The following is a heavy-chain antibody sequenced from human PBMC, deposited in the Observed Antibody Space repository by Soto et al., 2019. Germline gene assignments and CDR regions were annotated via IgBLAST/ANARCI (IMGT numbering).Heavy chain of an antibody. CDR1: GGTFSSYA. D-gene: IGHD2-2*01. CDR3: ARDLRVPAAMMEYYYYGMDV. V-gene: IGHV1-69*01. Sequence: QVQLVQSGAEVKKPGSSVKLSCKASGGTFSSYAISWVRQAPGQGLERMGGIIPIFGTANYAQKFQGRVTITADESTSTAYMELSSLRSEETAVYYCARDLRVPAAMMEYYYYGMDVWGQGTTVTVSS. J-gene: IGHJ6*02. CDR2: IIPIFGTA.